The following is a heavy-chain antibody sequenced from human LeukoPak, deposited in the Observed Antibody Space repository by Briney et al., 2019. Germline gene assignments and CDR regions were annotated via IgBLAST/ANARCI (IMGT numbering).Heavy chain of an antibody. D-gene: IGHD4-17*01. CDR1: GYTFTSYA. CDR3: ARAEGTFGDYDLNY. CDR2: INAGNGNT. V-gene: IGHV1-3*01. Sequence: PLASVKVSCKASGYTFTSYAMHWVRQAPGQRLEWMGWINAGNGNTKYSQKFQGRVTITRDTSASTAYMELSSLRSEDTAVYYCARAEGTFGDYDLNYWGQGTLVTVSS. J-gene: IGHJ4*02.